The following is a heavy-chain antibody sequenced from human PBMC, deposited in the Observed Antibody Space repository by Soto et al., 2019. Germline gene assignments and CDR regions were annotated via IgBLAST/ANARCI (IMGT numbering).Heavy chain of an antibody. V-gene: IGHV3-74*01. CDR1: GFTFSSYW. J-gene: IGHJ4*02. CDR3: ARDPSSNSWYGYYDSSGILDY. D-gene: IGHD3-22*01. Sequence: PGGSLRLSCAASGFTFSSYWMHWVRQAPGKGLVWVSRINSDGSSTSYADSVKGRFTISRDNAKNTLYLQMNSLRAEDTAVYYCARDPSSNSWYGYYDSSGILDYWGQGTLVTVSS. CDR2: INSDGSST.